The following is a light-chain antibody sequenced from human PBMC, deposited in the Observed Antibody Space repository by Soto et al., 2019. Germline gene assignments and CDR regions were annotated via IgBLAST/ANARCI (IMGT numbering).Light chain of an antibody. CDR2: DAS. V-gene: IGKV1-33*01. CDR3: QQYEDLPLT. Sequence: DVQLTQSPSTLPASVGDRVAITCQATQNIFNYLNWFQQRPGKTPQLLISDASHLEPGVPSRFSVQRSGTDFTLIISDLHPEDFATYFCQQYEDLPLTFGGGTRVEV. CDR1: QNIFNY. J-gene: IGKJ4*01.